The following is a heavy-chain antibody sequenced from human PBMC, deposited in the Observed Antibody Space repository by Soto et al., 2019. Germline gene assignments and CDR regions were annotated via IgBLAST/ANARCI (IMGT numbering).Heavy chain of an antibody. CDR3: ATVFVYYYGSGSRTNGNAPSGYYFDY. CDR1: GYTLTELS. D-gene: IGHD3-10*01. J-gene: IGHJ4*02. V-gene: IGHV1-24*01. Sequence: ASVKVSCKVSGYTLTELSMHWVRQAPGKGLEWMGGFDPEDGETIYAQKFQGRVTMTEDTSTDTAYMELSSLRSEDTAVYYCATVFVYYYGSGSRTNGNAPSGYYFDYWGQGTLVTVSS. CDR2: FDPEDGET.